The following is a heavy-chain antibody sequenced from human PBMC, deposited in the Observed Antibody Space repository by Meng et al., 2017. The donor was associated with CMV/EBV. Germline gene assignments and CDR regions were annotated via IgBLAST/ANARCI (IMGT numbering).Heavy chain of an antibody. J-gene: IGHJ4*02. D-gene: IGHD3-22*01. CDR3: ARGQYYYDSSGYFY. Sequence: ASVKVSCKASGYPFTAYYMHWVRQAPGQGLEWMGWINPDSGDTNFARDLQGRFTMTRDTSISSAYMELSGLTFDDTAVYYCARGQYYYDSSGYFYWGQGTLVTVSS. CDR2: INPDSGDT. V-gene: IGHV1-2*02. CDR1: GYPFTAYY.